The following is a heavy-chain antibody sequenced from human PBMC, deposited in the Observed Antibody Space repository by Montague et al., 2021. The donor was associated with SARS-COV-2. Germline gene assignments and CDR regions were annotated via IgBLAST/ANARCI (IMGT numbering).Heavy chain of an antibody. CDR3: ARDGSQYYYDSGIEY. CDR2: SGST. J-gene: IGHJ4*02. Sequence: SGSTNYNPSLKSRVSISAETSNNQVSLSLSSVTAADTAVYYCARDGSQYYYDSGIEYWGQGILVTVS. D-gene: IGHD3-10*01. V-gene: IGHV4-61*02.